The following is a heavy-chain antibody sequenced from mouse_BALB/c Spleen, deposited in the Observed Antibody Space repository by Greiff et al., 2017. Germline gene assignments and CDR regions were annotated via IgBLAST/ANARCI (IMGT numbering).Heavy chain of an antibody. CDR1: GFTFSSYA. CDR3: ARGVYYGYAMDY. Sequence: EVQLVESGGGLVKPGGSLKLSCAASGFTFSSYAMSWVRQTPEKRLEWVASISSGGSTYYPDSVKGRFTISRDNARNILYLQMSSLRSEDTAMYYCARGVYYGYAMDYWGQGTSVTVSS. D-gene: IGHD1-1*01. J-gene: IGHJ4*01. CDR2: ISSGGST. V-gene: IGHV5-6-5*01.